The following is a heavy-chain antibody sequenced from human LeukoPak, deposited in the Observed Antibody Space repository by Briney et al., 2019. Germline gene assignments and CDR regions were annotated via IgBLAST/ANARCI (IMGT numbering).Heavy chain of an antibody. D-gene: IGHD4-17*01. CDR3: ATELVTTRAEAPGY. CDR2: FDPEDGET. CDR1: GYTLTELS. V-gene: IGHV1-24*01. J-gene: IGHJ4*02. Sequence: ASVTLSFTVSGYTLTELSMHWVRQAPGKGLEWMGGFDPEDGETIYAQKFQGRVTMTEDTSTDTAYMELSSLRSEDTAVYYCATELVTTRAEAPGYWGQGTLVTVSS.